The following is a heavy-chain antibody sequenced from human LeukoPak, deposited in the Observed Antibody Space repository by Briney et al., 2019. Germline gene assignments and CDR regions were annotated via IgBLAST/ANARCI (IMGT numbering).Heavy chain of an antibody. CDR3: AKENGYMDV. V-gene: IGHV3-23*01. CDR2: ISSSGGTT. CDR1: GFTFSSYA. Sequence: PGGSLRLSCAASGFTFSSYAMSWVRQAPGKGLKWVSGISSSGGTTYYADSVKGRFTISRDNSKNTLYLQSNSLRAEDTAVYHCAKENGYMDVWGKGTIVTVSS. J-gene: IGHJ6*03.